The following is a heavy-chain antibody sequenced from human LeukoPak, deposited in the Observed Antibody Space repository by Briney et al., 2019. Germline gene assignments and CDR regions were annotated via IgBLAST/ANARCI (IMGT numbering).Heavy chain of an antibody. J-gene: IGHJ5*02. V-gene: IGHV1-2*02. D-gene: IGHD2-2*01. CDR1: GYTFTGYY. CDR2: INPNSGGT. CDR3: ARRSTSWYEADWFDP. Sequence: ASVKVSCKASGYTFTGYYMHWVRQAPGQGLEWMGWINPNSGGTNYAQKFQGRVTMTRDTSISTAYMELSRLRSDDTAVYYCARRSTSWYEADWFDPWGQGTLVTVSS.